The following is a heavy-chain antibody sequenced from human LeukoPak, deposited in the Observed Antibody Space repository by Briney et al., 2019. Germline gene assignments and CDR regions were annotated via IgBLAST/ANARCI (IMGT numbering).Heavy chain of an antibody. CDR1: GYTFTSYD. J-gene: IGHJ4*02. V-gene: IGHV1-8*01. Sequence: EASVKVSCKASGYTFTSYDINWVRQATGQGLEWMGWMNPNSGNTGYAQKFQGRVTMTRNTSISTAYMELSSLRSEDTAVYYCARLRRRDGYETLGYWGQGTLVTVSS. D-gene: IGHD5-24*01. CDR2: MNPNSGNT. CDR3: ARLRRRDGYETLGY.